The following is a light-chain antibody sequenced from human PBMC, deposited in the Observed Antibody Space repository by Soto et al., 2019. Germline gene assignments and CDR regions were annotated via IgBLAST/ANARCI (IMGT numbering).Light chain of an antibody. CDR2: DVS. J-gene: IGLJ3*02. Sequence: HSALTQPRSVSGSPGQSVTISCTGTSSDVGGYNSVSWYQQYPGKAPKLMIYDVSKRPSGVPDRFSGSKSGNAASLTISGLQAEDEADYYCCSYAGTYTWVFGGGTKLTVL. V-gene: IGLV2-11*01. CDR3: CSYAGTYTWV. CDR1: SSDVGGYNS.